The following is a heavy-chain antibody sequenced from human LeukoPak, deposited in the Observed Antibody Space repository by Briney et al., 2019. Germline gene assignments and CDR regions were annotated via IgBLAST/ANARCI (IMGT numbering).Heavy chain of an antibody. CDR2: IIPIFGTA. CDR3: ARNIRFGGNYYFDY. CDR1: GGTSINYA. Sequence: GASVKVSCKASGGTSINYAISWVRQAPGQGVEWRGGIIPIFGTANYAQKFQGRVTITAHEPTSTAYMELSSLKSEDTAVYYCARNIRFGGNYYFDYWGQGTLVTVSS. J-gene: IGHJ4*02. V-gene: IGHV1-69*13. D-gene: IGHD3-16*01.